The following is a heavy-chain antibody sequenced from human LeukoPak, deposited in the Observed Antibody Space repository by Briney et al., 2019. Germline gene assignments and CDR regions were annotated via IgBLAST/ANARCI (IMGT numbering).Heavy chain of an antibody. CDR3: ARVRGDYDAFDI. V-gene: IGHV4-30-4*01. CDR1: GGSISSGDYY. CDR2: IYYRGST. Sequence: SQTLSLTCTVSGGSISSGDYYWSWIRQPPGKGLEWIGYIYYRGSTYYNPSLKSRVTISVDTSKNQFSLKLSSVTAADTAVYYCARVRGDYDAFDIWGQGTMVTVSS. D-gene: IGHD4-17*01. J-gene: IGHJ3*02.